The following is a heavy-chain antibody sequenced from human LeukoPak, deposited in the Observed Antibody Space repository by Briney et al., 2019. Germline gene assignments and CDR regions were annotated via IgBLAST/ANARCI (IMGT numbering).Heavy chain of an antibody. J-gene: IGHJ6*02. Sequence: GAALKISCKGSGYSFTSYWISWVRQMPGKGLEWMGRIDPSDSYTNYSPSFQGHVTISADKSISTAYLQWSSLKASDTAMYYCAREYYYGSVGYYGMDVGGQGTTVTVSS. D-gene: IGHD3-10*01. CDR1: GYSFTSYW. CDR2: IDPSDSYT. V-gene: IGHV5-10-1*01. CDR3: AREYYYGSVGYYGMDV.